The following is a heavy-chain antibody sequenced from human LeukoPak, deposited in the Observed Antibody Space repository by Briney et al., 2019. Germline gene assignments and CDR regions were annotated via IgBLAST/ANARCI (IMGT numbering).Heavy chain of an antibody. Sequence: GGSLRLSCAASGFTFSSYAMHWVRQAPGKGLEWVAVISYDGSNKYYADSVKGRFTISRDNSKNTLYLQMNSLRAEDTAVYYCARHPPLYPLLLISYYFDYWGQGTLVTVSS. V-gene: IGHV3-30-3*01. CDR2: ISYDGSNK. CDR1: GFTFSSYA. J-gene: IGHJ4*02. D-gene: IGHD2-2*02. CDR3: ARHPPLYPLLLISYYFDY.